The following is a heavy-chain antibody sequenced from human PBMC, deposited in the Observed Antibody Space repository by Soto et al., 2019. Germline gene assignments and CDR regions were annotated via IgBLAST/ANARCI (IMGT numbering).Heavy chain of an antibody. V-gene: IGHV3-21*01. CDR2: ISSSSSYI. CDR1: GFTFSSYS. Sequence: EVQLVESGGGLVKPGGSLRLSCAASGFTFSSYSMKWVRQAPGKGLEWVSSISSSSSYIYYADSVKGRFTIARDNAKYSLYLQMNSLSAEDTAVYYCARVGGQLVPGFDYWGQGTLVTVSS. CDR3: ARVGGQLVPGFDY. J-gene: IGHJ4*02. D-gene: IGHD6-6*01.